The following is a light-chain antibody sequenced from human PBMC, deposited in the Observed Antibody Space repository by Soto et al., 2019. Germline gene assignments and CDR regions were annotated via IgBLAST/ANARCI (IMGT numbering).Light chain of an antibody. CDR2: RNN. CDR1: SSNIGSNY. V-gene: IGLV1-47*01. Sequence: QSVLTQPPSASGTPGQRVTISCSGSSSNIGSNYVFWYQHLPGTAPKLLIYRNNQRPSGVPDRFSGSKSGTSASLAISGLRSEDETDYYCAAWDDSLSGVVFGGWTKRTVL. CDR3: AAWDDSLSGVV. J-gene: IGLJ2*01.